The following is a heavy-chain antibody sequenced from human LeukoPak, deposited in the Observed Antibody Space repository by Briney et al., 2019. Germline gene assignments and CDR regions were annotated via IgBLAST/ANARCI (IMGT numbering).Heavy chain of an antibody. D-gene: IGHD3-10*01. CDR2: MSSDGRNE. CDR3: ARDAFYSSGTYFGN. CDR1: GFTFNTYA. J-gene: IGHJ4*02. V-gene: IGHV3-30*04. Sequence: GGSLRLSCAASGFTFNTYAMHWVRQAPGKGLERVAVMSSDGRNEYYADSVKGRFTISRDNSKNTLYVQMNNLRPEDTAVYYCARDAFYSSGTYFGNWGQGTLVTVSS.